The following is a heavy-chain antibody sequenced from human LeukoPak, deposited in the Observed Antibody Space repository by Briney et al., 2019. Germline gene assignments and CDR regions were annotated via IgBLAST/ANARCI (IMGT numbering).Heavy chain of an antibody. CDR2: ISGSGGST. J-gene: IGHJ3*02. CDR3: AKDYLSRYSSSWHDAFDI. CDR1: GFTFSSYA. D-gene: IGHD6-13*01. Sequence: GGSLRLSCAASGFTFSSYAMSWVRQAPGKGLEWVSAISGSGGSTYYADSVKGRFTISRDNSKNTLYLQMNSLRAEDTAVYYCAKDYLSRYSSSWHDAFDIWGQGTMVTVSS. V-gene: IGHV3-23*01.